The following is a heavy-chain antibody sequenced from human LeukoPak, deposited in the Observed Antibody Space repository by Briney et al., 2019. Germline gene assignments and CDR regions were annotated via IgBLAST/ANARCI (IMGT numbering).Heavy chain of an antibody. V-gene: IGHV1-18*01. CDR2: ISAYNGNT. Sequence: ASVKVSCKASGYTFTSYGISGVRQAPGQGLEWMGWISAYNGNTNYAQKLQGRVTMTTDTSTSTAYMELRSLRSDDTAVYYCARDASPYYDFWSGYLDYWGQGTLVTVSS. CDR1: GYTFTSYG. CDR3: ARDASPYYDFWSGYLDY. D-gene: IGHD3-3*01. J-gene: IGHJ4*02.